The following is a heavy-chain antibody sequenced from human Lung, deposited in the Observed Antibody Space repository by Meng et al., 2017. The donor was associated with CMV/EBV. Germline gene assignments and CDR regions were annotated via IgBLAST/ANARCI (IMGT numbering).Heavy chain of an antibody. Sequence: VPLQASGACRVKPSETLSLHCTVCGVSISSYYWSWIRQPAGKGLEWIGRIYTSGSTNYNPSLKSQVTMSVDTSKNQFSLKLSSVTAADTAVYYCARGSRDEAFQHWGQGTLVTVSS. CDR3: ARGSRDEAFQH. J-gene: IGHJ1*01. V-gene: IGHV4-4*07. CDR1: GVSISSYY. D-gene: IGHD5-24*01. CDR2: IYTSGST.